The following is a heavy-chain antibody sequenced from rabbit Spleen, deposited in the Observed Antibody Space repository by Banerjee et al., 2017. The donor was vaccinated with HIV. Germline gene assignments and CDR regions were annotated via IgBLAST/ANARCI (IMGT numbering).Heavy chain of an antibody. D-gene: IGHD8-1*01. CDR2: IAGSGSGFT. J-gene: IGHJ6*01. Sequence: KESGGDLVKPGASLTLTCTASGFSFSSSDYMCWVRQAPGKGLEWISCIAGSGSGFTYSATWAKGRFTCSKTSSTTVTLQMTSLTVVDTATYFCARDTGSSFSSYGMDLWGQGTLVTVS. CDR1: GFSFSSSDY. V-gene: IGHV1S40*01. CDR3: ARDTGSSFSSYGMDL.